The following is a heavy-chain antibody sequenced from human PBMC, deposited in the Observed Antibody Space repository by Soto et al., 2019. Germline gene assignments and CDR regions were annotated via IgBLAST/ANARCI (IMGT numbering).Heavy chain of an antibody. V-gene: IGHV3-64D*06. CDR1: GFSFNTYT. D-gene: IGHD6-19*01. CDR2: ISRNGGNT. J-gene: IGHJ4*02. Sequence: GGSLRLSCSASGFSFNTYTMHWVRQAPGKGLEFVSAISRNGGNTYYADSVKGRFAISRDNSKNTLYLQMNSLRPEDTALYYCVKEGYMRSDWYGQFDCWGQGTLVTVSS. CDR3: VKEGYMRSDWYGQFDC.